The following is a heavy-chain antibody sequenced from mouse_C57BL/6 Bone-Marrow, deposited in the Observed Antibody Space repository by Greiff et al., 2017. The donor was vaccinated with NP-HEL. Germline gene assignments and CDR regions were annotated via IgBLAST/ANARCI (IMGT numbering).Heavy chain of an antibody. Sequence: DVKLVESGGGLVKPGGSLKLSCAASGFTFSDYGMHWVRQAPEKGLEWVAYISSGSSTIYYADTVKGRFTISRDNAKNTLFLQMTSLRSEDTAMYYCARYDYDPYYAMDYWGQGTSVTVSS. D-gene: IGHD2-4*01. CDR3: ARYDYDPYYAMDY. CDR1: GFTFSDYG. V-gene: IGHV5-17*01. J-gene: IGHJ4*01. CDR2: ISSGSSTI.